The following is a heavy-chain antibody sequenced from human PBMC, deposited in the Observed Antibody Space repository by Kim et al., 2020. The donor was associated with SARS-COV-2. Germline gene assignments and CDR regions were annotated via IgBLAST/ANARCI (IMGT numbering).Heavy chain of an antibody. CDR1: GGSISSYY. J-gene: IGHJ2*01. D-gene: IGHD3-10*01. CDR2: IYYSGST. Sequence: SETLSLTCTVSGGSISSYYWSWIRQPPGKGLEWIGYIYYSGSTNYNPSLKSRVTISVDTSKNQFSLKLSSVTAADTAVYYCARGRVVGWFGELLPPNPGWYFDLWGRGTLVTVSS. CDR3: ARGRVVGWFGELLPPNPGWYFDL. V-gene: IGHV4-59*01.